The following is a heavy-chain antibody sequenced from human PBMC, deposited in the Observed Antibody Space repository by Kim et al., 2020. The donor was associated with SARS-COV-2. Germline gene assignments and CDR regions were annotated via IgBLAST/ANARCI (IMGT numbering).Heavy chain of an antibody. CDR3: AKDIGYSSGGIGY. Sequence: GYADAVKGQFTISSRNAKNSLYLQMNSLRAEDTALYYCAKDIGYSSGGIGYWGQGTLVTVSS. V-gene: IGHV3-9*01. J-gene: IGHJ4*02. D-gene: IGHD6-19*01.